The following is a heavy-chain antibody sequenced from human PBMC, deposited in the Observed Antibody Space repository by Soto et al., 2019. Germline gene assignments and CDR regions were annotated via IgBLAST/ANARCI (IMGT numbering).Heavy chain of an antibody. CDR3: AKDHHGSGSYYGYYYGMDF. D-gene: IGHD3-10*01. CDR1: GFTFSSYG. Sequence: HPGGSLRLSCAASGFTFSSYGMHWVRQAPGKGLEWVAVISYDGSNEYYADSVKGRFTISRDNSKNTLYLQMNSLRAEDTAVYYCAKDHHGSGSYYGYYYGMDFWGQGTTVTVSS. CDR2: ISYDGSNE. V-gene: IGHV3-30*18. J-gene: IGHJ6*02.